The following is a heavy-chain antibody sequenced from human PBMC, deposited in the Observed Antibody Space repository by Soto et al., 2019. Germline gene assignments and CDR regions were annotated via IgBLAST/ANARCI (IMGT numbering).Heavy chain of an antibody. CDR3: AREVVRGVGSDS. J-gene: IGHJ4*02. V-gene: IGHV1-18*01. Sequence: QVQLVQSGAEVKKPGASVKVSCKASGYTFTSYGISWVRQAPGQGLEWMGWISTYNGNTKYAQKLQGRVTMTTDTCMSTGYMGLRGLSAGDTAVFCFAREVVRGVGSDSWGQGFLVTVSS. D-gene: IGHD3-10*01. CDR1: GYTFTSYG. CDR2: ISTYNGNT.